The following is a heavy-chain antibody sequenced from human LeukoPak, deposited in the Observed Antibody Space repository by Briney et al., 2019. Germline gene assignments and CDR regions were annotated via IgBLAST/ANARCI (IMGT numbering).Heavy chain of an antibody. V-gene: IGHV3-21*01. CDR1: GFTFSSYS. Sequence: GGSLRLSCAASGFTFSSYSMNWVRQAPGKGLEWVSSISSSSSYIYYADSVKGRFTISRDNAKNSLYLQMNSLRAEDTAVYYCARDGPLVGSGWNDAFDIWGRGTMVTVSS. J-gene: IGHJ3*02. D-gene: IGHD6-19*01. CDR2: ISSSSSYI. CDR3: ARDGPLVGSGWNDAFDI.